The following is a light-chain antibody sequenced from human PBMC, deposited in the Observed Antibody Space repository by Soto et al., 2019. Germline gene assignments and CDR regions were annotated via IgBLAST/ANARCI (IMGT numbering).Light chain of an antibody. CDR2: GAS. V-gene: IGKV3-11*01. J-gene: IGKJ1*01. CDR3: QQRSNWPRT. CDR1: QSVSVN. Sequence: EIVLTQSPGTLSLSPLERATLSFRASQSVSVNLAWYQQKPGQPPRLLIYGASTRATGIPARFSGSGSGTDFTLTISSLEPEDFAVYYCQQRSNWPRTFGQGTKVDI.